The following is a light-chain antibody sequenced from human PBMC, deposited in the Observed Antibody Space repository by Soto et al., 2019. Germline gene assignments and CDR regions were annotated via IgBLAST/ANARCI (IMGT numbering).Light chain of an antibody. CDR1: QSVGTY. V-gene: IGKV3-20*01. Sequence: EIVLTQSPGTLSLSPGERATLSCRASQSVGTYLAWYQQKPGQAPRLLIYGASSRATGIPDRFSGSGSGTDVTLTISRLEPEDSAVYYCQHYVSIPLTFGGGTKVDIK. CDR3: QHYVSIPLT. J-gene: IGKJ4*01. CDR2: GAS.